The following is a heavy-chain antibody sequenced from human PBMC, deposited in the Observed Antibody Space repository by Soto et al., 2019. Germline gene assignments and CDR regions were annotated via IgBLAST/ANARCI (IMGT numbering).Heavy chain of an antibody. D-gene: IGHD3-3*01. Sequence: EVQMVESGGDLVQPGGSLRLSCVASGFSLSDYAVNWVRQAPGKGLEWVSFISSDSRTIYYADSVEGRFTVSRDNARNSVYLQMDSLRDEDAAVYYCARIKFVEWFFINVDVYDMDVWGQGTPVTVSS. CDR3: ARIKFVEWFFINVDVYDMDV. CDR2: ISSDSRTI. V-gene: IGHV3-48*02. J-gene: IGHJ6*02. CDR1: GFSLSDYA.